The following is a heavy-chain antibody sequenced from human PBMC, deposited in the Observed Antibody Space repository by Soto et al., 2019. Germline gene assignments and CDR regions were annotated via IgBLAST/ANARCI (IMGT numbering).Heavy chain of an antibody. CDR2: IYYSGST. CDR3: ARHLPLRSLKWFDP. Sequence: PSETLSLTGTVSGGSISSSGYYWGWIRQPPGKGLEWIGSIYYSGSTYYNPSLKSRVTISVETSKNQFSLKLSSVTAADTAVYYCARHLPLRSLKWFDPFGQGTLVTFSS. J-gene: IGHJ5*02. V-gene: IGHV4-39*01. CDR1: GGSISSSGYY.